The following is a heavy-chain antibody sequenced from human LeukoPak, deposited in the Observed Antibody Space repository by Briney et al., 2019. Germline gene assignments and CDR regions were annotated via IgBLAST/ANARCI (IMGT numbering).Heavy chain of an antibody. CDR1: GFTFSSYW. J-gene: IGHJ1*01. CDR3: ARAPSEIGGYYPEYFRH. D-gene: IGHD3-22*01. Sequence: GGSLRLSCAASGFTFSSYWMHWVRQAPGKGLVWVSRIKSDGSTNYSDSVKGRFTISRDNAKNTVSLQMNSLRAEDTGVYYCARAPSEIGGYYPEYFRHWGQGTLVTVSS. V-gene: IGHV3-74*01. CDR2: IKSDGST.